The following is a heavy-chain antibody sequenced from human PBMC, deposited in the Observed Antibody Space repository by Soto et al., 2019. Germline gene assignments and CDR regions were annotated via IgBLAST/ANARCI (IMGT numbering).Heavy chain of an antibody. V-gene: IGHV3-30*18. Sequence: QVQLVESGGGVVQPGGSLRLSCEASGFTFSKFGIHWVRQAPGKGLEWVAVVSYDGSFKYYADSVKGRFTISRDNSKNTSYLQMNSLRPEDTALYYCAKDSDQLLFDYYYYGMDVWCQGTTVTVSS. CDR3: AKDSDQLLFDYYYYGMDV. CDR1: GFTFSKFG. D-gene: IGHD2-2*01. CDR2: VSYDGSFK. J-gene: IGHJ6*02.